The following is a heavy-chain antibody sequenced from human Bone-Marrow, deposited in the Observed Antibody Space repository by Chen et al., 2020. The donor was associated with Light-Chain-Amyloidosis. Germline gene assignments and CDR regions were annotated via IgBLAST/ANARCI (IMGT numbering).Heavy chain of an antibody. D-gene: IGHD6-19*01. V-gene: IGHV4-39*07. J-gene: IGHJ3*02. CDR2: IYYSGST. Sequence: QLQLQESGPGLVKPLETLSLTCTVSGGSISSSSYYWGWIRQPPGKGLEWIGSIYYSGSTYYNPSLKSRVTISVDTSKNQFSLKLSSVTAADTAVYYCARDGIEGQWLPPDIWGQGTMVTVSS. CDR3: ARDGIEGQWLPPDI. CDR1: GGSISSSSYY.